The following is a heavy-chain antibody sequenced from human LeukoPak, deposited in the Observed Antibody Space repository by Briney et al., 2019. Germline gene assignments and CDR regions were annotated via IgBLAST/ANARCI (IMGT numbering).Heavy chain of an antibody. CDR2: IYYSGST. CDR1: GGSTSSYY. Sequence: SSETLSLTCTVSGGSTSSYYWSWIRQPPGKGLEWIGYIYYSGSTNYNPSLKSRVTISVDTSKNQFSLKLSSVTAADTAVYYCARAYGYCSSTSCLYYYYGMDVWGQGTTVTVSS. CDR3: ARAYGYCSSTSCLYYYYGMDV. J-gene: IGHJ6*02. V-gene: IGHV4-59*01. D-gene: IGHD2-2*03.